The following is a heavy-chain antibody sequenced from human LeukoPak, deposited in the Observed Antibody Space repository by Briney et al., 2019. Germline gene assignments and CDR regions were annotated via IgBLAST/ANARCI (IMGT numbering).Heavy chain of an antibody. Sequence: SETLSLTCTVSGGSISSSSYYWGWIRQPPGKGLEWIGSIYYSGSTYYNPSLKSRVTISVDTSKNQFSLKLSSATAADTAVYYCAREGDDSSGYDYWGQGTLVTVSS. D-gene: IGHD3-22*01. J-gene: IGHJ4*02. CDR2: IYYSGST. V-gene: IGHV4-39*07. CDR1: GGSISSSSYY. CDR3: AREGDDSSGYDY.